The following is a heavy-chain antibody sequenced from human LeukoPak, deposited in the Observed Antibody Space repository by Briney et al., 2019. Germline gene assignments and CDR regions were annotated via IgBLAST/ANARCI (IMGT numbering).Heavy chain of an antibody. Sequence: PSETLSLTCTVSGGSTSSSSFYWSWIRQPPGMGLEWIGGIHYSGNTYYNPSLKSRVTISIDTSKNQFSLKLSSVTAADTAVYYCARLGAGPTYYDFWSGYSSFYFDYWGQGTLVTVSS. CDR3: ARLGAGPTYYDFWSGYSSFYFDY. CDR2: IHYSGNT. D-gene: IGHD3-3*01. J-gene: IGHJ4*02. V-gene: IGHV4-39*01. CDR1: GGSTSSSSFY.